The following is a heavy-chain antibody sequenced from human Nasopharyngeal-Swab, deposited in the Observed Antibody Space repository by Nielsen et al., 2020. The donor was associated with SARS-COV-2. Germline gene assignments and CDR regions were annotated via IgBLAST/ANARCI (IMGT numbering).Heavy chain of an antibody. CDR1: GFTFSSYA. Sequence: GGSLRLSCAASGFTFSSYAMSWVRQAPGKWLEWVSAISGSGGSTYYADSVKGRFTISRDNSKNTLYLQMNSLRAEDTAVYYCAKDRALYYYDSSGYYYSSYWGQGTLVTVSS. D-gene: IGHD3-22*01. J-gene: IGHJ4*02. CDR2: ISGSGGST. CDR3: AKDRALYYYDSSGYYYSSY. V-gene: IGHV3-23*01.